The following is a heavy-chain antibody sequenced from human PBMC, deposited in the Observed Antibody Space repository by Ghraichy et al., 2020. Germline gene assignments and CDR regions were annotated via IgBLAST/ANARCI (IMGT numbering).Heavy chain of an antibody. V-gene: IGHV4-34*01. Sequence: SETLSLTCAVYGGSFSGYYWSWIRQPPGKGLEWIGEINHSGSTNYNPSLKSRVTISVDTSKNQFSLKLSSVTAADTAVYYCASSPLRISVSELERAHEGGSRYFDYWGQGTLVTVSS. CDR2: INHSGST. J-gene: IGHJ4*02. D-gene: IGHD1-1*01. CDR1: GGSFSGYY. CDR3: ASSPLRISVSELERAHEGGSRYFDY.